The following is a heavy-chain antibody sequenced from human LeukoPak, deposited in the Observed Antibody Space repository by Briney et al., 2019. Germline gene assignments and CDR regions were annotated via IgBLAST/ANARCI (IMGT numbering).Heavy chain of an antibody. Sequence: GGSLRLSCAASGFTFSDYYMSWIRQAPGKGLEWVSYITDSGRTIYYADSVKGRFTISRDNAKNSLFLQMNSLRAEDTAVYYCARGEVVTASLPDYFYYYMDVWGKGTTVTISS. CDR2: ITDSGRTI. D-gene: IGHD2-21*02. J-gene: IGHJ6*03. CDR3: ARGEVVTASLPDYFYYYMDV. V-gene: IGHV3-11*04. CDR1: GFTFSDYY.